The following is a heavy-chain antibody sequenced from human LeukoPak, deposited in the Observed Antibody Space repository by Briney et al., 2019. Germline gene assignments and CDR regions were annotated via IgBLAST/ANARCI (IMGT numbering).Heavy chain of an antibody. V-gene: IGHV4-59*01. CDR1: GDSISSYY. D-gene: IGHD3-10*01. CDR2: IYYSGST. J-gene: IGHJ3*02. CDR3: ARDGLRAFDI. Sequence: SETLSLTCTVSGDSISSYYWSWIRQPPGQALEWIGYIYYSGSTNYNPSLKSRVTISVDTSKNQFSLKLSSVTAADTAVYYCARDGLRAFDIWGQGTMVTVSS.